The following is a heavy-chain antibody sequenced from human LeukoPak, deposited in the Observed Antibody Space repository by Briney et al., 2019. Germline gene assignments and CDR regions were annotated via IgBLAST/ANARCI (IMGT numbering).Heavy chain of an antibody. D-gene: IGHD6-13*01. V-gene: IGHV1-18*01. Sequence: SVKVSCKASGYIFTSYEIHWVRQASGQGLEWMGWISVYHGGTNYAQKLQGRVTMTTDTSTSTAYMELRSLRSDDTAVYYCARGIAYFDYWGQGTLVTVSS. CDR1: GYIFTSYE. CDR2: ISVYHGGT. CDR3: ARGIAYFDY. J-gene: IGHJ4*02.